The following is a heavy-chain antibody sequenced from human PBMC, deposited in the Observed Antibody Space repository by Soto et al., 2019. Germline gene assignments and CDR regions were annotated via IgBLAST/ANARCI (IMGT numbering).Heavy chain of an antibody. CDR2: TRNKANSYTT. Sequence: GGTLRLSCAASGFTFSDHYMDWVRQAPRKGLAWVGRTRNKANSYTTENAASEKGRFTISRDNSKNSLYLQMNSLKTEDTAVYYCARGGYCSSTSCYTDYYGMDVWGQGTTVTVSS. V-gene: IGHV3-72*01. CDR1: GFTFSDHY. D-gene: IGHD2-2*02. CDR3: ARGGYCSSTSCYTDYYGMDV. J-gene: IGHJ6*02.